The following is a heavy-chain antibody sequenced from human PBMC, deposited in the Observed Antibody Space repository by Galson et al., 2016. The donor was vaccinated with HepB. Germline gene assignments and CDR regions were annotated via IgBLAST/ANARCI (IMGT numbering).Heavy chain of an antibody. CDR1: GFNLNHYS. CDR3: ARVASFEEAYTYTSDFYPGMDV. J-gene: IGHJ6*04. D-gene: IGHD3-9*01. CDR2: ISISSTTI. Sequence: SLRLSCAASGFNLNHYSMNWVRQSPGKGLEWLSFISISSTTIDYADSVKGRFIVSRDNAKQSLHLQMNSLRADDTSVYYCARVASFEEAYTYTSDFYPGMDVWGKGAAVTVSS. V-gene: IGHV3-48*04.